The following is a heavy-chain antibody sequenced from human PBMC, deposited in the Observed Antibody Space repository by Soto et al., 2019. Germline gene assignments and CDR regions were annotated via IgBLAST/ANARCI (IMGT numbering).Heavy chain of an antibody. Sequence: VKLLESGGGLVQPGGSLRLSCAASGFTFSSYAMSWVRQAPGKGLVGVSAISGSGGSTYYADSVKGRFTISRDNYKNTVDLQMNSLRADDTAVSYCATDRGLRWYADIGRDFWGQGTTVLVSS. CDR1: GFTFSSYA. J-gene: IGHJ6*02. CDR2: ISGSGGST. D-gene: IGHD2-15*01. CDR3: ATDRGLRWYADIGRDF. V-gene: IGHV3-23*01.